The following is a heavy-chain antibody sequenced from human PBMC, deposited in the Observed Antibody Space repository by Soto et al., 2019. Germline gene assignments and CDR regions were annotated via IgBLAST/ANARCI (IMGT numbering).Heavy chain of an antibody. Sequence: PRGSLRLYCAASGFTFSSYGMHWVRQAPGKGLEWVAVISYDGSNKYYADSVKGRFTISRDNSKNTLYLQMNSLRAEDTAVYYCAKDRPSGSRPYYYGMDVWGQGTTVTVSS. V-gene: IGHV3-30*18. D-gene: IGHD1-26*01. CDR2: ISYDGSNK. CDR1: GFTFSSYG. CDR3: AKDRPSGSRPYYYGMDV. J-gene: IGHJ6*02.